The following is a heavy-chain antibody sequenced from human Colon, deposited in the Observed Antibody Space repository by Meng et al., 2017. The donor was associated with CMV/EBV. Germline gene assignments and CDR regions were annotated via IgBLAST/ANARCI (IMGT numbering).Heavy chain of an antibody. CDR3: AYIDWNYPPT. J-gene: IGHJ4*02. CDR1: GFSLSTSGVS. Sequence: SGPTLVNPTQTLTLTCTFSGFSLSTSGVSVGWIRQPPGKALEWLAHMHWKDGEQYGPSLKSRLAVTKDTSKNQVVLTLTDVDFMDTGTYYCAYIDWNYPPTWGQGTLVTVSS. V-gene: IGHV2-5*01. CDR2: MHWKDGE. D-gene: IGHD1-7*01.